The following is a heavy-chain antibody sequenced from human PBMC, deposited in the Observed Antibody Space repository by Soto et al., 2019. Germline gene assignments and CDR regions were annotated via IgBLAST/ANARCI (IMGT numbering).Heavy chain of an antibody. CDR3: ARGRTAMVTRGWFDP. CDR1: GYTFTGYY. D-gene: IGHD5-18*01. CDR2: INPNSGGT. V-gene: IGHV1-2*02. J-gene: IGHJ5*02. Sequence: QVQLVQSGAEVKKPGASVKVSCKASGYTFTGYYMHWVRQAPGQGLEWMGWINPNSGGTNYAQKFQGRVTMTRDTSISTAYMELSRLRSADTAVYYCARGRTAMVTRGWFDPWGQGTLVTVSS.